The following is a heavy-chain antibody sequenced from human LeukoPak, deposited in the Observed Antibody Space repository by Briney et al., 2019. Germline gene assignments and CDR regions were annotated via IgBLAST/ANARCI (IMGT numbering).Heavy chain of an antibody. Sequence: GESLKISCQASGFNFSDYCIGWVRQMPGRGLQWMGIIYADDSDTRYSPSFQGHVTISVDKSISTAYVQWSSLKTSDTALYYCARHFVPIYEYVSGSGDGVDLWGQGTMVTVSS. CDR2: IYADDSDT. V-gene: IGHV5-51*01. D-gene: IGHD3-16*01. CDR1: GFNFSDYC. CDR3: ARHFVPIYEYVSGSGDGVDL. J-gene: IGHJ3*01.